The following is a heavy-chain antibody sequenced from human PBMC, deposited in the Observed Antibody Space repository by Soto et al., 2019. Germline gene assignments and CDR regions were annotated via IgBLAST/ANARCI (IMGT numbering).Heavy chain of an antibody. CDR1: GFTLSSYS. V-gene: IGHV3-30-3*01. Sequence: PGGSLRLSCAASGFTLSSYSIHWVHQAPGKGLDWVAVISYDGNTQFYGDSVKGRFIVSRDNSRNTLYLQLNNLQAEDTAVYYCAKVSRPSRISTPDFDYWGQGT. CDR3: AKVSRPSRISTPDFDY. CDR2: ISYDGNTQ. J-gene: IGHJ4*02.